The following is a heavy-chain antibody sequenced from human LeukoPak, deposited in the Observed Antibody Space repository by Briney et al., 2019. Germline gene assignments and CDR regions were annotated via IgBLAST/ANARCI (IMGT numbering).Heavy chain of an antibody. V-gene: IGHV3-23*01. D-gene: IGHD3-3*01. J-gene: IGHJ4*02. CDR1: GFPFSSYP. CDR3: AKDGYYDFWTGYEGY. Sequence: GGSLRLSCAASGFPFSSYPISWVRQPPGKGLEWVSAITASGDSTYSADSVKGRFTISRDNSKNTLYLQMNSLRAEDTAVYYCAKDGYYDFWTGYEGYWGQGTLVTVSS. CDR2: ITASGDST.